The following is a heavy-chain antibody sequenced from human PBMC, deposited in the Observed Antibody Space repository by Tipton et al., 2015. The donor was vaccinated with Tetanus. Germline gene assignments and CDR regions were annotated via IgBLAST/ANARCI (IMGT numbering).Heavy chain of an antibody. CDR2: LSSTGTTI. J-gene: IGHJ5*01. CDR1: GFAFSDYY. Sequence: SLRLSCEASGFAFSDYYMAWIRQAPGKGLEWVSYLSSTGTTIYHADSVKGRFAISRDNAKNSLYLQMNTLRDDDTAVYYCARRGEARANWFDSWGQGTLVTVSS. V-gene: IGHV3-11*04. D-gene: IGHD2-21*01. CDR3: ARRGEARANWFDS.